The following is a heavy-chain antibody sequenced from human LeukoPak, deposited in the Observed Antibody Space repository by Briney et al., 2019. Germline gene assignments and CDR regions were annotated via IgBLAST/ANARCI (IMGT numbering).Heavy chain of an antibody. CDR2: ISYDGSNK. CDR1: GFTFSSYG. D-gene: IGHD6-19*01. Sequence: QTGGSLRLSCAASGFTFSSYGMHWVRQAPGKGLEWVAVISYDGSNKYYADSVKGRFTISRDNAKNSLYLQMSSLRDEDTAVYYCVRKAVAGRPLQNENWFDPWGQGTLVTVSS. CDR3: VRKAVAGRPLQNENWFDP. V-gene: IGHV3-30*03. J-gene: IGHJ5*02.